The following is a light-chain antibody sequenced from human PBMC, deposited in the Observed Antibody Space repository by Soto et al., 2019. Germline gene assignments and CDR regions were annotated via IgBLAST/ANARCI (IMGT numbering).Light chain of an antibody. CDR1: QSVKSL. CDR2: DAS. J-gene: IGKJ2*01. Sequence: ELVLTQSPATLSLSPGERATLSCRASQSVKSLLAWYQQKPGQAPRLLISDASNRATGTPARFSGSGSGTDFTLTISSLEPEDFAVYYCQQRSNRPTFGQGTKLEIK. V-gene: IGKV3-11*01. CDR3: QQRSNRPT.